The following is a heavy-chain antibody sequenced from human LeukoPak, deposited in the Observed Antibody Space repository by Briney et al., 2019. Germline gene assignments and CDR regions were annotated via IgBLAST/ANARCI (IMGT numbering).Heavy chain of an antibody. V-gene: IGHV3-23*01. Sequence: GGSLRLSCAASGYTFSAYAMSWVRQAPGKGLEWVSASSAGGTTYYSYSVKGRFTTSRDNSKSTRYLEVNSLRADDTAVYYCAIAVSWLGESFFSYYYMDVWGRGTTVTVSS. CDR1: GYTFSAYA. CDR3: AIAVSWLGESFFSYYYMDV. CDR2: SSAGGTT. D-gene: IGHD3-10*01. J-gene: IGHJ6*03.